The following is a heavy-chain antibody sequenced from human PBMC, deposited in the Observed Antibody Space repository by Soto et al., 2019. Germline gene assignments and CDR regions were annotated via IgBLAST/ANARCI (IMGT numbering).Heavy chain of an antibody. CDR2: INTDNGNT. J-gene: IGHJ4*02. Sequence: QVQLVQSGAEVKMPGASVRVSCKASGYTFTTNSMHWVRQAPGKRPEWMGWINTDNGNTEYSKEFQDRVTITKDTSASTAYMELSSLRSEDTAIYYCARDSTNTWWGSWYWGPGTLVTVSS. CDR1: GYTFTTNS. V-gene: IGHV1-3*04. CDR3: ARDSTNTWWGSWY. D-gene: IGHD2-8*02.